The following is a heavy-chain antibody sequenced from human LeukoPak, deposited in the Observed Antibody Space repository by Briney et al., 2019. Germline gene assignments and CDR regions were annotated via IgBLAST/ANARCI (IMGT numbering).Heavy chain of an antibody. V-gene: IGHV3-7*01. J-gene: IGHJ3*02. Sequence: GGSLRLSCAASGFTFSNYWMSWVRQASGKGLEWVATIKQDGSEKHYVDSVRGRFTISRDNAKNSLYLQMNSLRAEDTAVYYCARDSGAFDIWGQGTMVTVSS. CDR3: ARDSGAFDI. CDR1: GFTFSNYW. CDR2: IKQDGSEK.